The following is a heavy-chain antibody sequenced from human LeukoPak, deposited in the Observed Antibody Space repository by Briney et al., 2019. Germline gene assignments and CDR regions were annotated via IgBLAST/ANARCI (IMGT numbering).Heavy chain of an antibody. V-gene: IGHV3-23*01. D-gene: IGHD3-22*01. CDR3: AKGGPYYDSSGYQIFDY. CDR1: GFTFSSYA. CDR2: ISGSGGST. J-gene: IGHJ4*02. Sequence: GGSLRLSCAASGFTFSSYAMSWVRQAPGKGLEWVSAISGSGGSTYYADSVKGRFTISRDNSKNTLYLQMNSLRAEDTAVYYCAKGGPYYDSSGYQIFDYWGQGTLVTVSS.